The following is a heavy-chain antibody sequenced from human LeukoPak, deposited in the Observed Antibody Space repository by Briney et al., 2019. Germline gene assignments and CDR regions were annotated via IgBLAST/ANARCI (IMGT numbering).Heavy chain of an antibody. Sequence: GGSLRLSCAASGFTFSSYGMHWVRQAPGKGLEWVAFIRYDGSNKYYADSVKGRFTISRDNSKNTLYLQMNSLKTEDTAVYYCARDHYWLEYCTDGVCQDTFDIWGQGTMVTVSS. J-gene: IGHJ3*02. CDR1: GFTFSSYG. D-gene: IGHD2-8*01. CDR2: IRYDGSNK. V-gene: IGHV3-30*02. CDR3: ARDHYWLEYCTDGVCQDTFDI.